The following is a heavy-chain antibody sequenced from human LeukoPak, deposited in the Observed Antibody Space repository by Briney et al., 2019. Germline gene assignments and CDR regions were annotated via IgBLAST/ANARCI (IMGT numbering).Heavy chain of an antibody. CDR2: INPNSGVT. J-gene: IGHJ4*02. CDR3: SRDLNYAGNSFDC. Sequence: ASVKVSCKASGYTFTVYYIYWVRQAPGQGLEWVGRINPNSGVTNYAQKFQGRVTVTRDTTISTAYMELSRLRSDDTAVYYCSRDLNYAGNSFDCWGQGTLVTVSS. V-gene: IGHV1-2*06. CDR1: GYTFTVYY. D-gene: IGHD4-23*01.